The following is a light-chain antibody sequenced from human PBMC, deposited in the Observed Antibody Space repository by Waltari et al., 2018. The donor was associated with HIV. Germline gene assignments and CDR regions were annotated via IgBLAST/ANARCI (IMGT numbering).Light chain of an antibody. CDR1: QSLLHSNGYNY. J-gene: IGKJ4*01. Sequence: DIVMTQSPLSLPVTPGEPASISCTSSQSLLHSNGYNYLDWYLQKPGQCPRLLIYLGSNRASGVPDRFSGSGSGTNFTLKINKVEAEDVGVYYCMQALQTPLSFGGGTKVEIK. CDR3: MQALQTPLS. V-gene: IGKV2-28*01. CDR2: LGS.